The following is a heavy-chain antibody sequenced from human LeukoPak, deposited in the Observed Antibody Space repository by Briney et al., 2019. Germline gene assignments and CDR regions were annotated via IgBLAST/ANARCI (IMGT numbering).Heavy chain of an antibody. V-gene: IGHV3-30*04. J-gene: IGHJ4*02. CDR3: ARDPRSSGYFFDY. Sequence: GGSQRLSCAASGFTFNAYVMHWVRQAPGKGLEWVAVMSYDGTNQNYADSVKGRFTISRDNSKNTLYLQMNSLRAEDTAVYYCARDPRSSGYFFDYWGQGTLVTVSS. CDR1: GFTFNAYV. D-gene: IGHD3-22*01. CDR2: MSYDGTNQ.